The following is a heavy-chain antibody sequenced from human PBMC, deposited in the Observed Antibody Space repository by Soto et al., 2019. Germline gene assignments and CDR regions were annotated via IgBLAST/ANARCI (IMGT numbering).Heavy chain of an antibody. J-gene: IGHJ3*02. CDR3: GREAFGGDAFDI. V-gene: IGHV4-59*01. CDR2: IFYSGNT. Sequence: SETLSLTCTVSGGSINSYYWSWIRQPPGRGLEWIGYIFYSGNTNYNPSLKSRVTISVDTSKNQFSLRLTSRTAGDTALYYCGREAFGGDAFDIWGQGTRVTVSS. CDR1: GGSINSYY. D-gene: IGHD3-10*01.